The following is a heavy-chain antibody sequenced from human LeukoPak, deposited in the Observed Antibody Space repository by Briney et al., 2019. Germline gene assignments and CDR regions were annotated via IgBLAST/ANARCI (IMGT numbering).Heavy chain of an antibody. CDR1: GGSISSSSYY. V-gene: IGHV4-39*01. J-gene: IGHJ4*02. CDR2: IYYSGST. Sequence: PSETLSLTCTVSGGSISSSSYYWGWIRQPPGKGLEWIGGIYYSGSTYYNPSLKSRVTISVDTSKNQFSLKLSSVTAADTAVYYCARYSSGWSDWGQGTLVTVSS. CDR3: ARYSSGWSD. D-gene: IGHD6-19*01.